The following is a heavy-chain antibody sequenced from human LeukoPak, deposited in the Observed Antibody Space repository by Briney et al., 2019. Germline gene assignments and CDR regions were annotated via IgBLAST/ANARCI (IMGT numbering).Heavy chain of an antibody. Sequence: GASVKVSCKASGYTFTGYYMHWVRQAPGQGLEWMGWINPNSGGTNYAQKFQGRVTMTRDTSISTAYMELSRLRSDDTAVYYCARDQGYSHDFLVYWGQGTLVTVSS. D-gene: IGHD5-18*01. J-gene: IGHJ4*02. CDR2: INPNSGGT. V-gene: IGHV1-2*02. CDR1: GYTFTGYY. CDR3: ARDQGYSHDFLVY.